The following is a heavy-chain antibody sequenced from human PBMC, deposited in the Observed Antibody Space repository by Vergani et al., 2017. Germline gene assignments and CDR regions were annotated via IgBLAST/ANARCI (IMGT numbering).Heavy chain of an antibody. CDR3: ARDKKVGWIAVAGTWHYYYYGMDV. V-gene: IGHV3-21*01. CDR1: GFTFSSYS. Sequence: EVQLVESGGGLVKPGGSLRLSCAASGFTFSSYSMNWVRQAPGKGLEWVSSISSSSSYIYYADSVKGRFTISRDNAKNSLYLQMNSLRAEDTAVYYCARDKKVGWIAVAGTWHYYYYGMDVWGQGTTVTVSS. CDR2: ISSSSSYI. D-gene: IGHD6-19*01. J-gene: IGHJ6*02.